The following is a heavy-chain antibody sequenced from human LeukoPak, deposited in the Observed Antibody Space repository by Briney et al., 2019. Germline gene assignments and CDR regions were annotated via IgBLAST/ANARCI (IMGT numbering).Heavy chain of an antibody. V-gene: IGHV3-7*03. J-gene: IGHJ3*02. Sequence: GGSLRLSCAASGFPFNSQTMSWVRQAPGKGLEWVAKMKEDGSDVKYVDSVRGRFTISRDNAKNSLYLQMNSLRAEDTALYYCAKDLRDYGDYGAFDIWGQGTMVTVSS. CDR3: AKDLRDYGDYGAFDI. CDR1: GFPFNSQT. D-gene: IGHD4-17*01. CDR2: MKEDGSDV.